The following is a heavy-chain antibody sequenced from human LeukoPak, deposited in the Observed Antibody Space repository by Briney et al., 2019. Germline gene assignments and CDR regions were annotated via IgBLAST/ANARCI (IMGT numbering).Heavy chain of an antibody. D-gene: IGHD2-2*01. CDR2: IYTSGST. CDR1: GGFISSYY. J-gene: IGHJ6*03. CDR3: ARRVPAASPYYYYYMDV. V-gene: IGHV4-4*09. Sequence: SETLSLTCTVSGGFISSYYWSWIRQPPGKGLEWIGYIYTSGSTNYNPSLKSRVTISVDTSKNQFSLKLSSVTAADTAVYYCARRVPAASPYYYYYMDVWGKGTTVTVSS.